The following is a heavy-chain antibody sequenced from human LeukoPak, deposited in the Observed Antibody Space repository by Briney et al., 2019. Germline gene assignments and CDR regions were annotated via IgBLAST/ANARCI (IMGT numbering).Heavy chain of an antibody. D-gene: IGHD6-13*01. CDR2: INHSGST. CDR3: ARGWRIAAAGYYFDY. V-gene: IGHV4-34*01. Sequence: PSETLSLTCAVYGGSFRGYYWSWIRQPPGKGLEWIGEINHSGSTNYNPSLKSRVTISVDTSKNQFSLKLSSVTAADTAVYYCARGWRIAAAGYYFDYWGQGTLVTVSS. J-gene: IGHJ4*02. CDR1: GGSFRGYY.